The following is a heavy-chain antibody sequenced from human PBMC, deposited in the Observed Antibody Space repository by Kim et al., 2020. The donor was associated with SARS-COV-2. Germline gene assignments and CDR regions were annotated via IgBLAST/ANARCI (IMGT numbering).Heavy chain of an antibody. CDR1: GFTFSSYA. CDR2: ISGSGGST. CDR3: AKDLVLTGYSYRGSDY. V-gene: IGHV3-23*01. J-gene: IGHJ4*02. D-gene: IGHD3-9*01. Sequence: GGSLRLSCAASGFTFSSYAMSWVRQAPGKGLEWVSAISGSGGSTYYADSVKGRFTISRDNSKNTLYLQMNSLRAEDTAVYYCAKDLVLTGYSYRGSDYWGQGTLVTVSS.